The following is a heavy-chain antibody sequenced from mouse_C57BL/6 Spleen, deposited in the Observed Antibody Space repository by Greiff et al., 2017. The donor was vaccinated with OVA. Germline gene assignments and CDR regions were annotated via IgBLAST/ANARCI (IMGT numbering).Heavy chain of an antibody. Sequence: EVHLVESGGGLVKPGGSLKLSCAASGFTFSDYGMHWVRQAPEKGLEWVAYISSGSSTIYYADTVKGRFTISRDNAKNTLFLQMTSLRSEDTAMYYCARGGYYDSSFDYWGQGTTLTVSS. CDR3: ARGGYYDSSFDY. J-gene: IGHJ2*01. CDR2: ISSGSSTI. D-gene: IGHD2-4*01. V-gene: IGHV5-17*01. CDR1: GFTFSDYG.